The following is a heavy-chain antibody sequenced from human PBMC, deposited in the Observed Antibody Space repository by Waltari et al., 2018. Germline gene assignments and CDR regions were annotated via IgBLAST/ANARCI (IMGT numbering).Heavy chain of an antibody. CDR3: AREVPRNGYIGLIYYYMDV. V-gene: IGHV4-39*01. J-gene: IGHJ6*03. CDR2: IYYRGST. Sequence: QLQLQESGPGLVKPSETLSLTCTVSGGSLSSSSYFWAWIRQPPGKGLEWIGSIYYRGSTYYNLSLKRRVTIAVDRSTNQVSLKLTSVTAADTAVYFCAREVPRNGYIGLIYYYMDVWGKGTTVTVSS. CDR1: GGSLSSSSYF. D-gene: IGHD5-12*01.